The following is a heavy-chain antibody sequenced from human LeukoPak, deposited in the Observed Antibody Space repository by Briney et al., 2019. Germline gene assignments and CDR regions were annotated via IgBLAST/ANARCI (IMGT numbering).Heavy chain of an antibody. J-gene: IGHJ4*02. D-gene: IGHD5-18*01. CDR2: ISSSSSYI. Sequence: GGSLRLSCAASGFTFSSYSMNWVRQAPGKGLEWVSSISSSSSYIYYADSVKGRFTISRDNAKNSPYLQLNSLRAEDTAVYYCARATTAMEPFDYWGQGTLVTVSS. V-gene: IGHV3-21*01. CDR3: ARATTAMEPFDY. CDR1: GFTFSSYS.